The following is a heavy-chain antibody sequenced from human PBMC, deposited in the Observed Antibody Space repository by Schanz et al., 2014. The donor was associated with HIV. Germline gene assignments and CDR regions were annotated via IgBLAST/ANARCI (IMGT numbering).Heavy chain of an antibody. D-gene: IGHD3-22*01. Sequence: QVQLVESGGGVVQPGRSLRLSCAASGFNFNNYAMTWVRQAPGKGLEWVAVIWFDGRNKYYGDSVKGRFMISRDNSKNTVYLQAKSLRPEDTAVYYCAKDRNQYDSRYIGKGNYYYYYGMDVWGQGTTVTVSS. CDR2: IWFDGRNK. CDR1: GFNFNNYA. CDR3: AKDRNQYDSRYIGKGNYYYYYGMDV. J-gene: IGHJ6*02. V-gene: IGHV3-33*06.